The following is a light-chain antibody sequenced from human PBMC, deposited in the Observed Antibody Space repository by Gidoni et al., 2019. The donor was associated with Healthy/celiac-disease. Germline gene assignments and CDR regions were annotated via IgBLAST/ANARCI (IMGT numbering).Light chain of an antibody. Sequence: EIVLTQSPGTLSLSPGERATLSCRASQSVSSSYLALYQQKPGQAPRLLIYGASSRATGIPERFSGSGSGTDFTLIISRLEPEDVAVYYCQQYGSSPRTFGGGTKVEIK. CDR2: GAS. V-gene: IGKV3-20*01. CDR3: QQYGSSPRT. CDR1: QSVSSSY. J-gene: IGKJ4*01.